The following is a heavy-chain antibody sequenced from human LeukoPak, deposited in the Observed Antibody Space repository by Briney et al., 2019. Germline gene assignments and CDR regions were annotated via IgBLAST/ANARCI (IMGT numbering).Heavy chain of an antibody. CDR2: IYPGDSDT. D-gene: IGHD4-17*01. CDR1: GYSFTSYW. V-gene: IGHV5-51*01. Sequence: GESLKISCKGSGYSFTSYWIGWVRQVPGKGLEWMVIIYPGDSDTRYSASFQGQVTISADKSISTAYPQWSSLKASDTAMYYCARLPRANYGHPSGYYYYMDVWGKRTTVTVSS. CDR3: ARLPRANYGHPSGYYYYMDV. J-gene: IGHJ6*03.